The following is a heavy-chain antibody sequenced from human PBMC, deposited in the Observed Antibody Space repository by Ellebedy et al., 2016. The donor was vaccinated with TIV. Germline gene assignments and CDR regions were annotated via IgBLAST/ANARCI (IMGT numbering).Heavy chain of an antibody. D-gene: IGHD1/OR15-1a*01. J-gene: IGHJ4*02. Sequence: GGSLRLXCAASGFTFSSYVMTWVRQAPGKGLEWVANIKQDGTEKFYVDSVKGRFTISRDNAKNSLYLQMNSLRAEDTAVYYCARETNNPDYWGQGTLVTVSS. CDR3: ARETNNPDY. CDR2: IKQDGTEK. V-gene: IGHV3-7*01. CDR1: GFTFSSYV.